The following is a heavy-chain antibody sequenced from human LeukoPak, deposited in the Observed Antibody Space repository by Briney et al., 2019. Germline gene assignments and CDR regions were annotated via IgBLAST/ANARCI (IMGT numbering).Heavy chain of an antibody. CDR1: GYTFTSYG. Sequence: ASVKVSCKASGYTFTSYGISWVRQAPGQGLEWMGWISAYNGNTNYAQKLQGRVTMTTDTSTSTAYMELRSLRSDDTAVYYCARDYPADSSGYYYGKYYCGMDVWGQGTTVTVSS. CDR2: ISAYNGNT. V-gene: IGHV1-18*01. D-gene: IGHD3-22*01. CDR3: ARDYPADSSGYYYGKYYCGMDV. J-gene: IGHJ6*02.